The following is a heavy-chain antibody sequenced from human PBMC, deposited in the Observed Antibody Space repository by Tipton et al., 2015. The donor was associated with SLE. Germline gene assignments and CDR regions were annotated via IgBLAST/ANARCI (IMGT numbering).Heavy chain of an antibody. V-gene: IGHV3-30*02. CDR2: IRYNGDVT. D-gene: IGHD1-26*01. CDR1: GFTFRNYG. J-gene: IGHJ2*01. Sequence: SLRLSCATSGFTFRNYGLHWVRQAPGKGLEWVAYIRYNGDVTYYTESVKGRFTLSRDNSKKTLYLQMNSLRAEDTAVYHCAMPVGPWELLRPAEYFEYWGRGTLVTVSS. CDR3: AMPVGPWELLRPAEYFEY.